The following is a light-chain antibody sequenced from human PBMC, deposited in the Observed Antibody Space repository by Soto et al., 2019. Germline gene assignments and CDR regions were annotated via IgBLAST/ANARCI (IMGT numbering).Light chain of an antibody. CDR1: QGIRND. CDR3: LQDNNDPLT. Sequence: AVQMTQSPSSLSASVGDRVTITCQASQGIRNDLGWYQQKPGKAPKLLIYAASRLQSGVPSRFSGSGSGTDFTLTISSQQPEDFATYYCLQDNNDPLTFGGGTKVEIK. J-gene: IGKJ4*01. V-gene: IGKV1-6*01. CDR2: AAS.